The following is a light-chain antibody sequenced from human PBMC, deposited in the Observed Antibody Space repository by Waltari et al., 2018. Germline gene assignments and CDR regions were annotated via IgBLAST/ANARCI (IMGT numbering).Light chain of an antibody. CDR1: SSNIGSGYA. V-gene: IGLV1-40*01. CDR2: GNN. J-gene: IGLJ2*01. CDR3: QSHDGTLSISGV. Sequence: QSVLTQPPSVSGAPGQTVTISCTGSSSNIGSGYAVHWCQHLPGTAPKLLIYGNNNRPSGVPDRFSGSKSGTSASLAITGLQAEDEADYYCQSHDGTLSISGVFGGGTKLTVL.